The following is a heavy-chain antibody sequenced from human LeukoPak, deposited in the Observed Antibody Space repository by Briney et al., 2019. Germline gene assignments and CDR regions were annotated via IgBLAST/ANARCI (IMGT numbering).Heavy chain of an antibody. CDR3: TTVGLWFGELFGNFDY. CDR2: IKSKTDGGTI. D-gene: IGHD3-10*01. J-gene: IGHJ4*02. CDR1: GFTFSGSA. V-gene: IGHV3-15*01. Sequence: GGSLRLSCAASGFTFSGSAMHWVRQASGKGLEWVGRIKSKTDGGTIDYAAPVKGRFTLSRDDSKNTLYLQMNSLKTEDTAVYYCTTVGLWFGELFGNFDYWGQGTLVTVSS.